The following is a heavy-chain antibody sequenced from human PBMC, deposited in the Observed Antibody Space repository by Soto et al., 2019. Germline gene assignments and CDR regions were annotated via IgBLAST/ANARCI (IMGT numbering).Heavy chain of an antibody. V-gene: IGHV1-46*03. CDR3: ARESPREYSGYDRFDY. CDR2: INPSGGST. CDR1: GYTFTSYY. J-gene: IGHJ4*02. Sequence: GESLKISCKGSGYTFTSYYMHWVRQAPGQGLEWMGIINPSGGSTSYAQKFQGRVTMTRDTSTSTVYMELSSLRSEDTAVYYCARESPREYSGYDRFDYWGQGTLVTVSS. D-gene: IGHD5-12*01.